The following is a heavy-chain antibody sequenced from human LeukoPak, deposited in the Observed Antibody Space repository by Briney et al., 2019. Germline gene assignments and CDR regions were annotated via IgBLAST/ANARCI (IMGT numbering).Heavy chain of an antibody. D-gene: IGHD3-22*01. V-gene: IGHV1-69*05. CDR1: RGTFSSYG. CDR2: IIPIFGTA. CDR3: ARDAYYYNSSGYGY. J-gene: IGHJ4*02. Sequence: SVKVSCRASRGTFSSYGVSWVRQAPGQGLEWMGRIIPIFGTANYAQKFQGRVTITTDESTSTAYMELSSLRSEDTAVYYCARDAYYYNSSGYGYWGQGTLVTVSS.